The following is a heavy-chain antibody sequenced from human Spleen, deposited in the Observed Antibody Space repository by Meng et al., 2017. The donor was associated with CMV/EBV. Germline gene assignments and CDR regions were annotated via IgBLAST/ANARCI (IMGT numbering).Heavy chain of an antibody. J-gene: IGHJ4*02. CDR2: IYYSGST. D-gene: IGHD3-3*01. CDR1: GCSISSSSYY. CDR3: ARSSSRKITIFGVVIDFSFDY. Sequence: GSLRLSCTVSGCSISSSSYYWGWIRQPPGKGLEWIGSIYYSGSTYYNPSLKSRVAISVDTSKNQFSLKLSSVTAADTAVYYCARSSSRKITIFGVVIDFSFDYWGQGTLVTVSS. V-gene: IGHV4-39*07.